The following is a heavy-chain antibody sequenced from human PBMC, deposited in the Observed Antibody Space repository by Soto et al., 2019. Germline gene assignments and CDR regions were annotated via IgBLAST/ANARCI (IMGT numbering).Heavy chain of an antibody. CDR1: GCTSSTCT. V-gene: IGHV3-48*02. J-gene: IGHJ5*01. Sequence: GSLRLSCAASGCTSSTCTMNRVPQAPGKGLEWVSYISSSSSTIYYADSVKGRFTISRDNAKNSLYLQMNSLRDEDTAVYYCAREGGRRDWYAFWGQGTLVPVSS. CDR3: AREGGRRDWYAF. CDR2: ISSSSSTI.